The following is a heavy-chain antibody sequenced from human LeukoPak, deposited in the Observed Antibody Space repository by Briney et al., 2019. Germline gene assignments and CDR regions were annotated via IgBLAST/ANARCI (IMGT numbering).Heavy chain of an antibody. D-gene: IGHD6-19*01. V-gene: IGHV3-11*01. CDR2: ISTSGTTT. J-gene: IGHJ4*02. CDR3: ARVSRSGWYSEIDY. CDR1: GFTFSDYY. Sequence: GGSLRLSCAASGFTFSDYYMSWIRQAPGKGLEWVSYISTSGTTTSYADSVKGRFTISRDNAKNSLYLQMNSLRAEDTAVYYCARVSRSGWYSEIDYWGQGTLVTVSS.